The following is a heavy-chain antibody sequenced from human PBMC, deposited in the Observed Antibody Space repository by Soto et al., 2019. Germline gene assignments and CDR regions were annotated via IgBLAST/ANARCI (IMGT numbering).Heavy chain of an antibody. CDR2: INPIFGTA. V-gene: IGHV1-69*13. CDR1: GVTFSSYA. D-gene: IGHD3-22*01. J-gene: IGHJ4*02. CDR3: AREANGESSDYYLDY. Sequence: SVKVSCKASGVTFSSYAISWVRQAPGQGLEWMGGINPIFGTANYAQKFQGRVTITADESTSTAYMELSSLRSEDTAVYYCAREANGESSDYYLDYWGQGTLVTVSS.